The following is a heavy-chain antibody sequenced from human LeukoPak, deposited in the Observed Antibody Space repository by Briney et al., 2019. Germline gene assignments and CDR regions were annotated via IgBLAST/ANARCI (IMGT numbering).Heavy chain of an antibody. CDR1: GFTFSSYG. CDR3: AKSPGVITMVRGVISHYYYGMDV. CDR2: ISYDGSNK. D-gene: IGHD3-10*01. V-gene: IGHV3-30*18. Sequence: PGGSLRLSCAASGFTFSSYGMHWVRQAPGKGLEWVAVISYDGSNKYYADPVKGRFTISRDNSKNTLYLQMNSLRAEDTAVYYCAKSPGVITMVRGVISHYYYGMDVWGQGTTVTVSS. J-gene: IGHJ6*02.